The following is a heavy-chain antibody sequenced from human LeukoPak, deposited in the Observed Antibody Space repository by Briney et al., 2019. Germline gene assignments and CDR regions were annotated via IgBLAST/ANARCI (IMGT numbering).Heavy chain of an antibody. D-gene: IGHD3-22*01. Sequence: PGGSLRLSCAVSGITLSNYGMSWVRQPPGKGLEWVAGISGSGGGTNCADSVKGRFTISRDNPRNTLYLQMNSLRAEDTAVYFCAKRGVVIRVILVGFHKEAYYFDSWGQGALVTVSS. CDR1: GITLSNYG. V-gene: IGHV3-23*01. J-gene: IGHJ4*02. CDR2: ISGSGGGT. CDR3: AKRGVVIRVILVGFHKEAYYFDS.